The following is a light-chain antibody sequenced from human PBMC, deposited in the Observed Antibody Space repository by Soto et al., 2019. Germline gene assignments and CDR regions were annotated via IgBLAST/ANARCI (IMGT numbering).Light chain of an antibody. J-gene: IGKJ1*01. Sequence: EIVLTQSPGTLSLSPWERATLSCRASQSVSSTYLAWYQQKPGQAPRLLISGASSRATGVPDRFSGSGSGTDFTLIISRLEPEDFAVYYCQQYGSTPRTFGQGTKVDIK. CDR2: GAS. CDR1: QSVSSTY. CDR3: QQYGSTPRT. V-gene: IGKV3-20*01.